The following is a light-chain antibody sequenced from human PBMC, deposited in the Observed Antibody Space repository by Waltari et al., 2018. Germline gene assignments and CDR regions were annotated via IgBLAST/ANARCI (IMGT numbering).Light chain of an antibody. CDR1: QSVSRT. Sequence: EIVLTQSPGTLSLSPGERATLSCRASQSVSRTLAWYQQKPGQAPRLLIYGASTRATGIPERFSGGGSGTDFSLTFSRLEPEDFAVYYCQHYVSLPATFGQGTKVEVK. J-gene: IGKJ1*01. CDR3: QHYVSLPAT. V-gene: IGKV3-20*01. CDR2: GAS.